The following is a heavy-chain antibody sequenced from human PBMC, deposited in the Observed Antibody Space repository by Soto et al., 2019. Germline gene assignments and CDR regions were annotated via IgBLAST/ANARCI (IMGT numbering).Heavy chain of an antibody. Sequence: ASVKVSCKAAGYTFTSYGISWVRQAPGQGLEWMGWISAYNGNTNYAQKLQGRVTMTTDTSTSTAYMELRSLRSDDTAVYYCARLPDYDFWSGYYPDYYYYGMDVWGQGTTVTVSS. CDR3: ARLPDYDFWSGYYPDYYYYGMDV. V-gene: IGHV1-18*01. CDR2: ISAYNGNT. J-gene: IGHJ6*02. D-gene: IGHD3-3*01. CDR1: GYTFTSYG.